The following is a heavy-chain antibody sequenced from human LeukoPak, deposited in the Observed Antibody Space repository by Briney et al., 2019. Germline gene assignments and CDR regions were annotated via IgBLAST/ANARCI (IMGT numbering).Heavy chain of an antibody. CDR2: IRYDGSNK. J-gene: IGHJ6*03. CDR3: AKGVFGVVKPYYYMDV. Sequence: GRSLRLSCAASGFTFSSYAMHWVRQAPGKGLEWGAFIRYDGSNKYYADSVKGRFTISRDNSKNTLYLQMNSLRAEDTAVYYCAKGVFGVVKPYYYMDVWGKGTTVTFSS. D-gene: IGHD3-3*01. CDR1: GFTFSSYA. V-gene: IGHV3-30*02.